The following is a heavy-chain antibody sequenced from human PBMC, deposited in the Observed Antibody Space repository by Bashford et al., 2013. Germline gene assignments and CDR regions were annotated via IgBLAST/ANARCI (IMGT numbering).Heavy chain of an antibody. CDR2: IYTSGTT. D-gene: IGHD2-15*01. CDR3: ARHVSGYCSGGSCLSQAYYFDY. J-gene: IGHJ4*02. V-gene: IGHV4-4*07. CDR1: GGSFSSNS. Sequence: SETLSLICTVSGGSFSSNSWSWIRQSAGKGLEYIGRIYTSGTTNYNPSLKSRLTISVDTSKNQFSLKLSSVTAADTAVYYCARHVSGYCSGGSCLSQAYYFDYWGQGTLVTVSS.